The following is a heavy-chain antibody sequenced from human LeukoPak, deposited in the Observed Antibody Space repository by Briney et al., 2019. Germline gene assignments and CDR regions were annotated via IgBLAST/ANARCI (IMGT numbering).Heavy chain of an antibody. V-gene: IGHV3-23*01. CDR1: GFSFSTYS. J-gene: IGHJ5*02. CDR3: ARDVRRCNGACT. CDR2: ISASGGDT. Sequence: GGSLRVSCAASGFSFSTYSFSWVRQAPGKGLEWVSGISASGGDTFYADSVKGRFTISRDNSKNTLSLQMNSLRVEDTAIYYCARDVRRCNGACTWGQGTLVTVSS. D-gene: IGHD2-8*01.